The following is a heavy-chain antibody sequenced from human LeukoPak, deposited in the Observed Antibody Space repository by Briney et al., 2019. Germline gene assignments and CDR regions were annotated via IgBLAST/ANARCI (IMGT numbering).Heavy chain of an antibody. CDR1: GFTFTSSA. V-gene: IGHV1-58*01. CDR3: ARVGRIIMIEDAFDI. Sequence: SVKVSCKASGFTFTSSAVQWVRQARGQRLEWIGWIVVRSGNTNYAQKFQERVTITRDMSTSTAYMELSSLRFDDTAVYYCARVGRIIMIEDAFDIWGQGTMVTVSS. CDR2: IVVRSGNT. D-gene: IGHD3-22*01. J-gene: IGHJ3*02.